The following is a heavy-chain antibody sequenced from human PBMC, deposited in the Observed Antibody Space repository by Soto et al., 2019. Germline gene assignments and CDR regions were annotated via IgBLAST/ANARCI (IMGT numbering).Heavy chain of an antibody. CDR2: IYYSGST. Sequence: SETLSLTCTVSGGSISSSSYYWGWIRQPPGKGLEWIGSIYYSGSTYYNPSLKSRVTISVDTSKNQFSLKLSSVTAADTAVYYCARLTIYQLPDYWGQGTLVTVSS. V-gene: IGHV4-39*01. CDR1: GGSISSSSYY. CDR3: ARLTIYQLPDY. D-gene: IGHD2-2*01. J-gene: IGHJ4*02.